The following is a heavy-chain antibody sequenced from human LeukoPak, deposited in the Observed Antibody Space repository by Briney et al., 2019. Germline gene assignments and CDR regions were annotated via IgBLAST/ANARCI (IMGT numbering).Heavy chain of an antibody. CDR2: IIPIFGTA. CDR3: ANYPGDRVY. CDR1: GGTFSSYA. Sequence: GASVKVSCKASGGTFSSYAISWVRQAPGQGLEWMGGIIPIFGTANYAQKFQGRVTITADKSTSTAYMELSSLRSEDTALYYCANYPGDRVYWGQGILVTVSS. J-gene: IGHJ4*02. D-gene: IGHD7-27*01. V-gene: IGHV1-69*06.